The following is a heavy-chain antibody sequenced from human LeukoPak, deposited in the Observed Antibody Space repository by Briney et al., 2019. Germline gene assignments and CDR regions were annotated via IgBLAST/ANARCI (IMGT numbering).Heavy chain of an antibody. CDR1: GYTFTGYY. CDR3: ARGFFDNYFDY. D-gene: IGHD3/OR15-3a*01. CDR2: INPNSGGT. J-gene: IGHJ4*02. V-gene: IGHV1-2*02. Sequence: ASVKVSFKASGYTFTGYYMHWVRQAPGQGLEWMGWINPNSGGTNYAQKFQGRVTMTRDTSISTAYMELSRLTSDDTAVYFCARGFFDNYFDYWGQGTLVTVSS.